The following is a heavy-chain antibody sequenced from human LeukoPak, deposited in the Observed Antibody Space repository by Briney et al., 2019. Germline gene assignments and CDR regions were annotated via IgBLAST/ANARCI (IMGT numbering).Heavy chain of an antibody. J-gene: IGHJ4*02. Sequence: HTGGSLRLSCVASGFTFSSYAMSWVRQAPGKGLECVSAMSGSGGSTYYADSVKGRFTISRDNSKNTLYLQMNNLRAEDTAVYYCAKDKRHTSGWYYDYWGQGTLVTVSS. CDR1: GFTFSSYA. CDR3: AKDKRHTSGWYYDY. D-gene: IGHD6-19*01. CDR2: MSGSGGST. V-gene: IGHV3-23*01.